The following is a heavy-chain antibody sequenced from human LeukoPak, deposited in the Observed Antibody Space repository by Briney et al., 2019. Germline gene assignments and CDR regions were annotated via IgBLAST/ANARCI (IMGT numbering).Heavy chain of an antibody. V-gene: IGHV4-34*01. CDR2: INHSGST. J-gene: IGHJ5*02. CDR3: ARGLGYCSSTSCKYNWFDP. D-gene: IGHD2-2*01. CDR1: GGSFSGYY. Sequence: PSETLSLTCAVYGGSFSGYYWSWVGQPPGKGLEWVGEINHSGSTNYNPSLKSRVTISVDTSKNQFSLKLSSVTAADTAVYYCARGLGYCSSTSCKYNWFDPWGQGTLVTVSS.